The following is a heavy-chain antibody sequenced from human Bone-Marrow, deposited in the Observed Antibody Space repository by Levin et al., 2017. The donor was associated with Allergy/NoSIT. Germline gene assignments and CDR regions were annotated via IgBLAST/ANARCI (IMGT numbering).Heavy chain of an antibody. D-gene: IGHD2-21*02. CDR1: GGSISSGDYY. CDR3: ARVEVSYCGGDCFTSWFDP. CDR2: TYYSRTT. Sequence: SETLSLTCTVSGGSISSGDYYWTWVRQPPGTGLEWIGYTYYSRTTYYNPSLTSRATISVDTSENKFFLNLTSVTAADTAVYYCARVEVSYCGGDCFTSWFDPWGQGTLVTVSS. J-gene: IGHJ5*02. V-gene: IGHV4-30-4*01.